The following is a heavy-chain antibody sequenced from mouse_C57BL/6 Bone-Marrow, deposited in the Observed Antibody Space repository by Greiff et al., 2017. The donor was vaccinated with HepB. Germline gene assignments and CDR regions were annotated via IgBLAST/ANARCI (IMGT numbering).Heavy chain of an antibody. CDR1: GYTFTSYC. CDR2: IYPGSGST. J-gene: IGHJ2*01. CDR3: AREIPYYYAYYFDY. Sequence: QVQLQQPGAELVKPGASVKMSCKASGYTFTSYCITWVKQRPGQGLEWIGDIYPGSGSTNYNEKFKSKATLTVDTSSSTAYMQLSSLTSEDSAVYYCAREIPYYYAYYFDYWGQGTTLTVSS. D-gene: IGHD1-1*01. V-gene: IGHV1-55*01.